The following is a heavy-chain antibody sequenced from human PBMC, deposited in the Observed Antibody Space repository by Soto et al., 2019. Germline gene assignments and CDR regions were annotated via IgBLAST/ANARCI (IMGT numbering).Heavy chain of an antibody. CDR3: ARAGTLSSEKGGYDDY. J-gene: IGHJ4*02. CDR1: RGSISSSNW. V-gene: IGHV4-4*02. D-gene: IGHD3-16*01. CDR2: IYHSGST. Sequence: QVQLQESGPGLVKPSGHLSLTCVVSRGSISSSNWSSWVRQPPGKGLEWIGQIYHSGSTNYNPALKSRVTISVDKSKNQSALNLSSVTAGDTAAYPCARAGTLSSEKGGYDDYWGQRTLVTVSS.